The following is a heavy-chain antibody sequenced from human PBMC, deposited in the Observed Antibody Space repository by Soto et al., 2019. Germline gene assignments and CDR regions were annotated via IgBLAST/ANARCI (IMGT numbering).Heavy chain of an antibody. D-gene: IGHD5-12*01. CDR2: MNHSGST. J-gene: IGHJ4*02. CDR3: ARGFGDGYNRYYFDY. CDR1: GGSFSGYY. Sequence: PSETLSLTCVVYGGSFSGYYWSWTRQPPGKGLEWIAEMNHSGSTNYNPSLMSRATISVDTSKNQFSLKLSSVTAADTAVYYCARGFGDGYNRYYFDYWGQGTVVTVSS. V-gene: IGHV4-34*01.